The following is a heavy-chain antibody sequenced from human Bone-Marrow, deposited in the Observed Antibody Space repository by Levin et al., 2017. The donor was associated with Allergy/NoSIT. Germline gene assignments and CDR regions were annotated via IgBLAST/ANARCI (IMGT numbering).Heavy chain of an antibody. CDR3: ARGYSSGYRIDY. V-gene: IGHV3-74*01. D-gene: IGHD5-18*01. CDR1: GFTFSSYW. CDR2: INTDGSVT. J-gene: IGHJ4*02. Sequence: GASVKVSCAASGFTFSSYWMHWVRQAPGKGLVWVSRINTDGSVTSYADSVKGRFTISRDNAKNTLYLQMNSLGAEDTAVYYCARGYSSGYRIDYWGQGTLVTVSS.